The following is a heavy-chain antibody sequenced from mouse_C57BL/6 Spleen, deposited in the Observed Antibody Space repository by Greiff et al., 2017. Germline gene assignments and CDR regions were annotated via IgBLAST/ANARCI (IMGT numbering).Heavy chain of an antibody. D-gene: IGHD1-1*01. J-gene: IGHJ3*01. CDR3: ARGGDYGSSLAWFAY. Sequence: EVQLQQSGTVLARPGASVKMSCKTSGYTFTSYWMHWVKQRPGQGLEWIGAIYPGNSDTSYNQKFKGKAKLTAVTSASTAYMELSSLSSEDSAVYYCARGGDYGSSLAWFAYWGQETLVTVSA. V-gene: IGHV1-5*01. CDR2: IYPGNSDT. CDR1: GYTFTSYW.